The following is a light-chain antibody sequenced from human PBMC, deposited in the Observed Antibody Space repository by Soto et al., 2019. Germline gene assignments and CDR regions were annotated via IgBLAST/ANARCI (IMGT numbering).Light chain of an antibody. Sequence: QSLLTHAPTVSAPPRQSVTISCTGTSSAVGCYGYVWWYQEHPGKAPKLSVYDVTARPSGVGVRSCCSKSGNTASLNISGLQAEGVPDYSCCLFAGAYSCVCGAGSKVTVL. V-gene: IGLV2-11*01. CDR3: CLFAGAYSCV. CDR1: SSAVGCYGY. J-gene: IGLJ1*01. CDR2: DVT.